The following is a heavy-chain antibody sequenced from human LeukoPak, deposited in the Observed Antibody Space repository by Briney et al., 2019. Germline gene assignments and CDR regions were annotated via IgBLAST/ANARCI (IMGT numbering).Heavy chain of an antibody. V-gene: IGHV1-2*02. CDR2: INFNSGDT. D-gene: IGHD1-26*01. J-gene: IGHJ4*02. CDR3: VRERGATVDY. Sequence: GASVKVSCKASGYTFSGYYIHWVRQAPGQGLEWMGWINFNSGDTNYAQKFQGRVTVTRDTSISTTYMELSSLRADDTAIYHCVRERGATVDYWGQGTMVTVPS. CDR1: GYTFSGYY.